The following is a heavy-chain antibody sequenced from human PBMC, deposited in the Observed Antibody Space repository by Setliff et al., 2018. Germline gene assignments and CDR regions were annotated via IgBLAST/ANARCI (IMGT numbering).Heavy chain of an antibody. V-gene: IGHV4-31*03. Sequence: SETLSLTCTVSGGPISSGGYYWSWIRQHPGKGLEWIGYIYHSGSTYYNPSLKSRVTISVDTSKNQFFLKLSSVAAADTAVYYCARAYSYYYYYMDVWGKGTTVTVSS. D-gene: IGHD4-4*01. J-gene: IGHJ6*03. CDR3: ARAYSYYYYYMDV. CDR1: GGPISSGGYY. CDR2: IYHSGST.